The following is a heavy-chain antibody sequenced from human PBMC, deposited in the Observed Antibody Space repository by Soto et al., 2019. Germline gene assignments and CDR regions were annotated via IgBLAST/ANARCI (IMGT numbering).Heavy chain of an antibody. D-gene: IGHD5-18*01. Sequence: PSETLSLTCTVSGGSISRYYWSWIRQPPGKGLEWIGHIYYSGSTNYNPSLKSRVTISVDTSKNQFSLKLSSVTAADTAVYYCARGISYRGAFDYWGQGTLVTISS. CDR3: ARGISYRGAFDY. CDR2: IYYSGST. J-gene: IGHJ4*02. CDR1: GGSISRYY. V-gene: IGHV4-59*01.